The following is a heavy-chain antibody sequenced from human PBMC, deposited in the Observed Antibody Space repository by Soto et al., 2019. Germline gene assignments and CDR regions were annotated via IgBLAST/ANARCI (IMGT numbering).Heavy chain of an antibody. CDR2: ISGGGDST. Sequence: EVQLLESGGGLVQPGGSLRLSCAASGFTFSSYAIIWVRQAPGKGLEWVSTISGGGDSTYYADSVKGRFTISTDNTKNTMKSKVNSKSAEDMAVYYCARKGTGSHKTSCSSGGCHYAFDIWGQGTMVTVSS. J-gene: IGHJ3*02. D-gene: IGHD2-15*01. CDR1: GFTFSSYA. V-gene: IGHV3-23*01. CDR3: ARKGTGSHKTSCSSGGCHYAFDI.